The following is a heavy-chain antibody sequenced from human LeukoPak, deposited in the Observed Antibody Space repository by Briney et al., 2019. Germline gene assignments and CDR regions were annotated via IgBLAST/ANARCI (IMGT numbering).Heavy chain of an antibody. D-gene: IGHD6-19*01. CDR3: AKGGVAGTGYFDY. J-gene: IGHJ4*02. CDR2: VSGRGDST. Sequence: GGSLRLSCAASGFTFSSYAMSWVRQAPGKGLEWVSAVSGRGDSTYYADSVKGRFTISRDNSKNTLYLQMNSLRAEDTAVYYRAKGGVAGTGYFDYWGQGTLVTVSS. V-gene: IGHV3-23*01. CDR1: GFTFSSYA.